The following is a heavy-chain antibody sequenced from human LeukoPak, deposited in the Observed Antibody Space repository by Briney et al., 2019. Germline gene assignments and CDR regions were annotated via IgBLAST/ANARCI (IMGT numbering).Heavy chain of an antibody. V-gene: IGHV1-3*01. CDR3: ARRGYYDSSGYSFGH. Sequence: ASVKVSCKASGYTFTSYAMHWVRQAPGQRLEWMGWINAGNGNTKYSQKFQGRVTITRDTSTSTVYMELSSLRAEDTAVYYCARRGYYDSSGYSFGHWGQGTLVTVSS. CDR2: INAGNGNT. CDR1: GYTFTSYA. J-gene: IGHJ4*02. D-gene: IGHD3-22*01.